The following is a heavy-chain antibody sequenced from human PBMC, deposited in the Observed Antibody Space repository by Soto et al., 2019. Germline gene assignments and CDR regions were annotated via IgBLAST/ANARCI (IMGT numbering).Heavy chain of an antibody. CDR2: IIPIFGTA. V-gene: IGHV1-69*13. J-gene: IGHJ4*02. CDR1: GGTFSSYA. D-gene: IGHD2-21*02. CDR3: ARLFCGGDCYDDY. Sequence: GASVKVSCKASGGTFSSYAISWVRQAPGQGLEWMGGIIPIFGTANYAQKFQGRVTITADESTSTAYMELSSLRSEDTAVYYCARLFCGGDCYDDYWGQGTLVTVSS.